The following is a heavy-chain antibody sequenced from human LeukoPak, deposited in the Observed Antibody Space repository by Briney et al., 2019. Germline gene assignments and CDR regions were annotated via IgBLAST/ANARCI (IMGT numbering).Heavy chain of an antibody. V-gene: IGHV1-2*04. Sequence: GASVTVSCKASGYTFTGYYMHWARQAPGQGLEWMGWINPNSGGTNYAQKFQGWVTMTRDTSISTAYMELSRLRSDDTAVYYCARAEKSPYYYDSSGFPDFDYWGQGTLVTVSS. CDR3: ARAEKSPYYYDSSGFPDFDY. CDR2: INPNSGGT. CDR1: GYTFTGYY. J-gene: IGHJ4*02. D-gene: IGHD3-22*01.